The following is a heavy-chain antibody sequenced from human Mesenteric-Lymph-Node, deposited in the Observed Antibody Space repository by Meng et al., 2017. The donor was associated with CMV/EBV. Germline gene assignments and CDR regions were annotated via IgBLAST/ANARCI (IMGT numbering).Heavy chain of an antibody. D-gene: IGHD6-13*01. CDR1: GFTFSSYE. V-gene: IGHV3-48*03. Sequence: GESLKISCAASGFTFSSYEMNWVRQAPGKGLEWVSYISSSGSTIYYADSVKGRFTISRDNAKNSLYLQMNSLRAEDTAVYYCARDRNEIAAANMGLDYWGQGTLVTV. J-gene: IGHJ4*02. CDR2: ISSSGSTI. CDR3: ARDRNEIAAANMGLDY.